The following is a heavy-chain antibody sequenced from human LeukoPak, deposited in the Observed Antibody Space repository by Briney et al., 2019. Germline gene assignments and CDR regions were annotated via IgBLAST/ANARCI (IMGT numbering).Heavy chain of an antibody. V-gene: IGHV1-18*01. D-gene: IGHD3-10*01. J-gene: IGHJ4*02. CDR2: ISAYNGNT. CDR3: ARVVTMVRGKLKDFDY. Sequence: ASVKVSCKASGYPFTSYGISWVRQAPGQGLGGMGWISAYNGNTNYAQKLQGRVTMTTDTSTSTAYMELRSLRSDDTAVYYCARVVTMVRGKLKDFDYWGQGTLVTVSS. CDR1: GYPFTSYG.